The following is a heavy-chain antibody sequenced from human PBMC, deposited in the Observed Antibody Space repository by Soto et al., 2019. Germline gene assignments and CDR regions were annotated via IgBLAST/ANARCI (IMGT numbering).Heavy chain of an antibody. CDR3: AIDSGYSSSWLLRTYYSYGMDV. D-gene: IGHD6-13*01. V-gene: IGHV4-30-4*01. Sequence: KTSETLSLTCTVSGGSISSGDYYWSWIRQPPGKGLEWIGYIYYSGSTYYNPSLKSRVTISVDTSKNQFSLKLSSVTAADTAVYYCAIDSGYSSSWLLRTYYSYGMDVWGQGTTVTVSS. CDR2: IYYSGST. CDR1: GGSISSGDYY. J-gene: IGHJ6*02.